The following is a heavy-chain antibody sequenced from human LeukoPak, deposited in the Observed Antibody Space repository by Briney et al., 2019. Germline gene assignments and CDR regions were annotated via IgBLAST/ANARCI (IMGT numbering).Heavy chain of an antibody. D-gene: IGHD6-19*01. CDR2: IYYSGST. J-gene: IGHJ6*03. Sequence: PSETLSLTCTVSGGSISSYYWSWIRQPPGKGLEWIGYIYYSGSTNYNPSLESRVTISVDTSKNQFSLRLSSVTAADTAVYYCARSTDSSGWYGYYYCMDVWGKGTTVTVSS. CDR3: ARSTDSSGWYGYYYCMDV. CDR1: GGSISSYY. V-gene: IGHV4-59*01.